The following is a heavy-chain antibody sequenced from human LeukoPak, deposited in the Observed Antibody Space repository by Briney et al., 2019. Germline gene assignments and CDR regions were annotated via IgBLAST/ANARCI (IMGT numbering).Heavy chain of an antibody. D-gene: IGHD6-13*01. J-gene: IGHJ4*02. V-gene: IGHV3-23*01. CDR1: GFTFSSYW. CDR2: ISGSGGST. CDR3: AKVRQGRDIAAAGTPGY. Sequence: GGSLRLSCAASGFTFSSYWMSWVRQAPGKGLEWVSAISGSGGSTYYADSVKGRFTISRDNSKNTLYLQMNSLRAEDTAVYYCAKVRQGRDIAAAGTPGYWGQGTLVTVSS.